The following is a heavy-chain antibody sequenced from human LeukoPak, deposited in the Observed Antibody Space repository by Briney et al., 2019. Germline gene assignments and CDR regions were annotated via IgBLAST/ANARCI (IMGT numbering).Heavy chain of an antibody. V-gene: IGHV5-51*01. Sequence: GESLKISCQVSGYSFTSYWIAWVRQMPGKGLEWMGIIYPGDSNTRYSPSFQGQVIISVDTSINTAYLQWSSLKASDTAMYYCARQHGWNDAYYYMDVWGKGTTVTVSS. CDR2: IYPGDSNT. J-gene: IGHJ6*03. CDR1: GYSFTSYW. CDR3: ARQHGWNDAYYYMDV. D-gene: IGHD1-1*01.